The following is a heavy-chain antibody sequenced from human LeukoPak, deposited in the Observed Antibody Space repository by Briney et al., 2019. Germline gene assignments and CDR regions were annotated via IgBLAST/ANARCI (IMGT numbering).Heavy chain of an antibody. J-gene: IGHJ4*02. CDR1: GGTFSSYA. CDR2: IIPIFGTA. Sequence: GASVKVSCKASGGTFSSYAISWVRQAPGQGLEWMGGIIPIFGTANYAQKFQGRVTITADESTSTAYMELSSLRSEDTAVYYCARVFIRSSGYPGGGYWGQGTLVTVSS. CDR3: ARVFIRSSGYPGGGY. V-gene: IGHV1-69*13. D-gene: IGHD3-22*01.